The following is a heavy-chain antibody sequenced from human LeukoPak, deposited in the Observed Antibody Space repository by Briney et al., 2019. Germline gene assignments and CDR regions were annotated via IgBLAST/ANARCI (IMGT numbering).Heavy chain of an antibody. CDR2: IYYSGNT. D-gene: IGHD3-10*01. V-gene: IGHV4-59*01. CDR3: ARCYYGSGSCYSPYFDY. J-gene: IGHJ4*02. CDR1: GGSISSYY. Sequence: PSETLSLTCTVSGGSISSYYWSWIRLPPGKGLEWIGYIYYSGNTNYNPSLKSRVTISVDTSKNQFSLKLSSVTTADTAVYYCARCYYGSGSCYSPYFDYWGQGILVTVSS.